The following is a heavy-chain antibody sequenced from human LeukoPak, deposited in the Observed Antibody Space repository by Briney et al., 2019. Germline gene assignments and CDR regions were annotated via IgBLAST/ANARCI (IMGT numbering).Heavy chain of an antibody. J-gene: IGHJ3*02. V-gene: IGHV1-2*02. D-gene: IGHD6-13*01. CDR1: GYTFTGYY. CDR3: ARIIAVAHDAFDI. CDR2: INPNSGGT. Sequence: ASVKVSCKASGYTFTGYYMHWVRQAPGQGLEWMGWINPNSGGTNYAQKFQGRVTMTRDTSISTAYMELSRLRSDDTVVYYCARIIAVAHDAFDIWGQGTMVTVSS.